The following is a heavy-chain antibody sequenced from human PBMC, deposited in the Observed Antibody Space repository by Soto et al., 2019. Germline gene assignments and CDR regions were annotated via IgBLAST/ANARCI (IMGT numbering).Heavy chain of an antibody. V-gene: IGHV4-39*01. Sequence: QLQLQESGPGLVKPSETLSLTCTVSGGSISSSSYYWGWIRQPPGKGLEWIGSIYYSGSTYYNPSLKSRVTISVDTSKNQFSLKLSSVTAADTAVYYCARHHHTTDAFDIWGQGTMVTVSS. CDR2: IYYSGST. D-gene: IGHD2-2*01. CDR1: GGSISSSSYY. J-gene: IGHJ3*02. CDR3: ARHHHTTDAFDI.